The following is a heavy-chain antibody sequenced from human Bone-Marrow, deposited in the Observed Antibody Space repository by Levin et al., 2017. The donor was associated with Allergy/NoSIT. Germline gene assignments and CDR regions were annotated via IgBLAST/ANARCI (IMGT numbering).Heavy chain of an antibody. Sequence: SQTLSLTCAVSGGSFSGYYWSWIRQPPGKGLEWIGEVIHTGITHYNPSLKSRVTISLDMSKNQVSLKMTSVTAADTAMYYCARFYVAKLDFWGQGSLVTVSS. V-gene: IGHV4-34*12. D-gene: IGHD4-23*01. CDR2: VIHTGIT. CDR1: GGSFSGYY. CDR3: ARFYVAKLDF. J-gene: IGHJ4*02.